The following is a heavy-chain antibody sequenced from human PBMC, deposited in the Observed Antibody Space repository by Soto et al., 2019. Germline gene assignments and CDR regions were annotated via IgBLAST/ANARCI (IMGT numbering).Heavy chain of an antibody. CDR3: ARVISGSSWFDP. CDR1: GYTFTSHY. Sequence: QGQLVQSGAEVKKPGASVKGSCQASGYTFTSHYMHWGRQAPGQGVEWMGIINPSGGSTSYAQKFQGRVTMTRDTSTSTVYMELSSLRSEDTAVYYCARVISGSSWFDPWGQGTLVTVSS. CDR2: INPSGGST. D-gene: IGHD6-13*01. J-gene: IGHJ5*02. V-gene: IGHV1-46*03.